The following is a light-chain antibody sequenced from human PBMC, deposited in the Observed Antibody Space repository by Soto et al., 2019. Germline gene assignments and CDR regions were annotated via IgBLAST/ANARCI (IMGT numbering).Light chain of an antibody. CDR1: TGAVTSGYY. CDR2: STS. Sequence: QAVVTQEPSLTVSPGGTVTLTCASSTGAVTSGYYPNWFQQKPGQAPRVLIYSTSNKHSWTPARFSGSLLGGKAALTLSGVQPEDEAEYYCLLYYGGAQWVFGGGTQLTVL. CDR3: LLYYGGAQWV. V-gene: IGLV7-43*01. J-gene: IGLJ3*02.